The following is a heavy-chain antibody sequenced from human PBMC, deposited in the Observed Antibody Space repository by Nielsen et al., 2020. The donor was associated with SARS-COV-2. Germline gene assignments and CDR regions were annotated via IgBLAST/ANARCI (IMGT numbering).Heavy chain of an antibody. CDR2: ISSSGSYI. Sequence: GGSLRLSCAASGLTFNTYSMIWVRQAPGGGLEWVSHISSSGSYIYYADSVKGRFTISRDNAKNSLYLQMNSLRAEDTAVYYCAREGRKLPLDYWGQGTLVTVSS. CDR3: AREGRKLPLDY. CDR1: GLTFNTYS. J-gene: IGHJ4*02. D-gene: IGHD5-24*01. V-gene: IGHV3-21*04.